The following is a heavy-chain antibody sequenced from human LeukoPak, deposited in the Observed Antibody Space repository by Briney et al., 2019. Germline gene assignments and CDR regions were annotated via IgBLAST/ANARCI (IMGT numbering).Heavy chain of an antibody. J-gene: IGHJ1*01. CDR3: IPPAAGLRRTISTEYFQH. CDR1: GLTFSSYE. CDR2: ISGSGETI. V-gene: IGHV3-48*03. Sequence: PGGSLRLSCAAAGLTFSSYEMYWVRQAPGKGLEWVSYISGSGETIYYADSVEGRFTISRDNANKSLYLHMSSLRVEDTAIYYCIPPAAGLRRTISTEYFQHWGQGALVTVSS. D-gene: IGHD6-13*01.